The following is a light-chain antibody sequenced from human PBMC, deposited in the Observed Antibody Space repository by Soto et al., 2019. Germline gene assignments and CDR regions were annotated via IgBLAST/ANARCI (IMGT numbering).Light chain of an antibody. Sequence: DIQMTQSPSTLSASVGDRATITCRASLSIRYWLAWFQQKAGKAPKLLIYEASRLESGVPSRISGSGSGTEFTLTISSLQPDDFATYSCQQYTSYPWTFGQGTKVEIK. CDR3: QQYTSYPWT. CDR1: LSIRYW. J-gene: IGKJ1*01. V-gene: IGKV1-5*03. CDR2: EAS.